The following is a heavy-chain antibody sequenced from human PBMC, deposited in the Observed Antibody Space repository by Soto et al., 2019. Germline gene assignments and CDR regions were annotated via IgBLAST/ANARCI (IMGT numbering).Heavy chain of an antibody. CDR3: AKDGGSGSYGGWFDP. V-gene: IGHV3-30*18. J-gene: IGHJ5*02. D-gene: IGHD1-26*01. CDR2: ISYDGSNK. Sequence: QVQLVESGGGVVQPGRSLRLSCAASGFTISSYGMHWVRQAPGKGLEWVAVISYDGSNKYYADSVKGRFTISRDNSKNTLYLQMNSLRAEDTAVYYCAKDGGSGSYGGWFDPWGQGTLVTVSS. CDR1: GFTISSYG.